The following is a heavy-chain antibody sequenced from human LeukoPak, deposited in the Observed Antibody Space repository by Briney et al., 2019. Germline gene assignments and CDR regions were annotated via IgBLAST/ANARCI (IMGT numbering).Heavy chain of an antibody. CDR1: GGSISSYY. Sequence: SETLSLTCTVSGGSISSYYWSWIRHPPGKGLEWIGYIYYSGSTNYNPSLKSRVTISVDTSKNQFSLKLSSVTAADTAVYYCARDLAGGHHWGQGTLVTVSS. CDR2: IYYSGST. J-gene: IGHJ5*02. V-gene: IGHV4-59*12. CDR3: ARDLAGGHH. D-gene: IGHD3-10*01.